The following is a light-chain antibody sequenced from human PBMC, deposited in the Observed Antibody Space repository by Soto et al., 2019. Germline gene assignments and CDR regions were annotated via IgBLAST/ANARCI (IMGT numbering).Light chain of an antibody. CDR2: GVS. J-gene: IGKJ4*01. Sequence: EIVMTQSPSTLSGSPGERATLSCRASQSVTSNLAWYQQKPGQAPRLLMYGVSTRATGIPARFGGSGSATEFTLTISSLQSEDFAVYYCQQYSQWPLTFGGGTKVDI. V-gene: IGKV3-15*01. CDR1: QSVTSN. CDR3: QQYSQWPLT.